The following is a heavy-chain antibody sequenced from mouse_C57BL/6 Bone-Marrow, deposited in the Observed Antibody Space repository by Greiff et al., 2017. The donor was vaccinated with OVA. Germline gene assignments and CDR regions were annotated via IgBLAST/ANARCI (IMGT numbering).Heavy chain of an antibody. Sequence: QVTLKECGPGILQSSQTLSLTCSFSGFSLSTSGMGVSWIRQPSGKGLEWLAHIYWDDDKRYNPSLKSRLTISKDTSRNQVFLKITSVDTADTATYYCARLITPYYYAMDYWGQGTSVTVSS. D-gene: IGHD2-4*01. V-gene: IGHV8-12*01. J-gene: IGHJ4*01. CDR1: GFSLSTSGMG. CDR2: IYWDDDK. CDR3: ARLITPYYYAMDY.